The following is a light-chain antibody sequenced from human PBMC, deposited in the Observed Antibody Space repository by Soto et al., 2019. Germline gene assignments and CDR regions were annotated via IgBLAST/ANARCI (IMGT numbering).Light chain of an antibody. CDR1: QSVTT. Sequence: EIVLTQTPATLSFSPGERATLSCRASQSVTTLAWYQQKPGQSPRLLIYDASSRATGIPARFSGSGSRTDFTLTISSLEPEDFVVYYCQQRDNWPLTFGGGTRVEIK. CDR2: DAS. V-gene: IGKV3-11*01. CDR3: QQRDNWPLT. J-gene: IGKJ4*01.